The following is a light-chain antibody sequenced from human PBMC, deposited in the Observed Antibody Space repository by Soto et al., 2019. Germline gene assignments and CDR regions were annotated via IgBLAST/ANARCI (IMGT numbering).Light chain of an antibody. J-gene: IGKJ2*01. CDR1: QNVLYDSNKKNY. Sequence: DIVMTQSPDSLAVSLGEGATINCKSSQNVLYDSNKKNYLAWYQQKAGQPPKLLIYWASTRASGVPDRFSGSGSGTDFTLTINSLQAEDVAVYSCQQDYDTVMYTFGQGTKLEIK. V-gene: IGKV4-1*01. CDR2: WAS. CDR3: QQDYDTVMYT.